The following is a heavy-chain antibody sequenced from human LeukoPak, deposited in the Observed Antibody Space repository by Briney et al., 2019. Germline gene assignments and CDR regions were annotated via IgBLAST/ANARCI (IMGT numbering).Heavy chain of an antibody. CDR2: IKQDGSEK. V-gene: IGHV3-7*01. J-gene: IGHJ4*02. D-gene: IGHD5-24*01. CDR3: ARPRWLQSPFDY. CDR1: GFTFSSYS. Sequence: PGGSLRLSCAASGFTFSSYSMSWVRQAPGKGLEWVANIKQDGSEKYYVDSVKGRFTISRDNAKNSLYLQMNSLRAEDTAVYYCARPRWLQSPFDYWGQGTLVTVSS.